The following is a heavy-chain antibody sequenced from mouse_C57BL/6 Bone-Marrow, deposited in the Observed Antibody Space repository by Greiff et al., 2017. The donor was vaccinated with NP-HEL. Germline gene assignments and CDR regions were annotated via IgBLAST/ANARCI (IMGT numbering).Heavy chain of an antibody. CDR2: ISYDGSN. J-gene: IGHJ3*01. D-gene: IGHD2-3*01. Sequence: EVQLQESGPGLVKPSQSLSLTCSVTGYSITSGYYWNWIRQFPGNKLEWMGYISYDGSNNYNPSLKNRISITRDTSKNQFFLKLNSVTTEDTATYYCARGGYYWFAYWGQGTLFTVSA. CDR3: ARGGYYWFAY. V-gene: IGHV3-6*01. CDR1: GYSITSGYY.